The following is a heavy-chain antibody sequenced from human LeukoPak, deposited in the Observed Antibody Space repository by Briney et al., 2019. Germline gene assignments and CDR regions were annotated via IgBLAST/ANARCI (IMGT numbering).Heavy chain of an antibody. CDR2: INPNSGGT. V-gene: IGHV1-2*02. CDR3: ASRLLSCYYYGMVV. CDR1: GYTFNGYD. D-gene: IGHD2-15*01. Sequence: GASVKVSCKASGYTFNGYDMHWVRQAPGQGLEWMGWINPNSGGTNYAQKFQGRVTMTRDTSISTAYMELSRLRSDDTAVYYCASRLLSCYYYGMVVWRQGSTVTVSS. J-gene: IGHJ6*02.